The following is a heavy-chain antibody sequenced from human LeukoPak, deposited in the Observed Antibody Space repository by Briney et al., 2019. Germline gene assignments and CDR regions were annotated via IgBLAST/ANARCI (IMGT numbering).Heavy chain of an antibody. J-gene: IGHJ4*02. CDR1: GFTFSSYS. D-gene: IGHD6-19*01. CDR3: ASHLDIAVAGTY. CDR2: ISSSSSYI. V-gene: IGHV3-21*01. Sequence: GGSLRLSCAASGFTFSSYSMNWVRQAPGKGLEWVSSISSSSSYIYYADSVKGRFTISRDNAKNSLYLQMNSLRAEDTAVYYCASHLDIAVAGTYWGQGTLVTVSS.